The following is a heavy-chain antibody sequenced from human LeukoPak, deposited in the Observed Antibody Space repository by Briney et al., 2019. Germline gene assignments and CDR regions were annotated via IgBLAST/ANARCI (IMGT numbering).Heavy chain of an antibody. J-gene: IGHJ3*02. V-gene: IGHV4-61*02. Sequence: PSQTLSLTCTVSGGSISSGSYYWSWIRQPAGKGLEWIGRIYTSGSTNYNPSLKSRVTISVDTSKNQFSLKQSSVTAADTAVYYCAREPIVGATMYNDAFDIWGQGTMVTVSS. CDR2: IYTSGST. D-gene: IGHD1-26*01. CDR3: AREPIVGATMYNDAFDI. CDR1: GGSISSGSYY.